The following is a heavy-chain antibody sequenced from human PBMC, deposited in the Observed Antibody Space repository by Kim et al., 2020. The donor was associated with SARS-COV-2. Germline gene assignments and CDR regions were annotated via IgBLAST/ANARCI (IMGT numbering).Heavy chain of an antibody. Sequence: GGSLRLSCAASGFTFSSYGMHWVRQAPGKGLEWVAVISYDGSNKYYADSVKGRFTISRDNSKNTLYLQMNSLRAEDTAVYYCAKDQRSSSWYNYGMDVWGQGTTVTVSS. D-gene: IGHD6-13*01. CDR2: ISYDGSNK. J-gene: IGHJ6*02. V-gene: IGHV3-30*18. CDR3: AKDQRSSSWYNYGMDV. CDR1: GFTFSSYG.